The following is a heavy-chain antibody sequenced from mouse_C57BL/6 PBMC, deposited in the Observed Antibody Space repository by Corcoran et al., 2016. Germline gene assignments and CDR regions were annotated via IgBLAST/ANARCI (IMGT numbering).Heavy chain of an antibody. D-gene: IGHD2-4*01. V-gene: IGHV1-18*01. Sequence: VQLQQSGPELVKPGASVKIPCKASGYTFTDYNMDWVKQSNGKSLEWIGDINPNNGGTIYNQKFKGKATLPVDKSSSTAYMELRSLTSEDTAVYYCARSLYYEYDDGYWGQGTLVTVSA. CDR3: ARSLYYEYDDGY. J-gene: IGHJ3*01. CDR1: GYTFTDYN. CDR2: INPNNGGT.